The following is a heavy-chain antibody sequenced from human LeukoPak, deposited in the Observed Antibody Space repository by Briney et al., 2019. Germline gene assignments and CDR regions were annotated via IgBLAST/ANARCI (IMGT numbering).Heavy chain of an antibody. Sequence: PGGSLRLSCATSGFTFSNYWMSWVRQAPGKGLEWVASIKQDGNKEYYVDSVKGRFTVSGDNAKSSLYLQMNSLRAEDTAVYYCAKKGYYDGSGYYMYYFDHWGQETLVTVSS. J-gene: IGHJ4*02. D-gene: IGHD3-22*01. CDR3: AKKGYYDGSGYYMYYFDH. CDR2: IKQDGNKE. CDR1: GFTFSNYW. V-gene: IGHV3-7*03.